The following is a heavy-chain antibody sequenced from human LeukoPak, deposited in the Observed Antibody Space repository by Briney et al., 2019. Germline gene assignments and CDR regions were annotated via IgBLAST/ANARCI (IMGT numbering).Heavy chain of an antibody. J-gene: IGHJ4*02. CDR1: GFTFRIYG. V-gene: IGHV3-30*02. CDR2: IRYDGSNK. Sequence: GGSLRLSCAASGFTFRIYGMHWVRQAPGKGLEWVAFIRYDGSNKHYADSVKGRFTISRDNSKNTLYLQVNSLRAEDTAVYYCAKDYGDYYWGQGTLVTVSS. CDR3: AKDYGDYY. D-gene: IGHD4-17*01.